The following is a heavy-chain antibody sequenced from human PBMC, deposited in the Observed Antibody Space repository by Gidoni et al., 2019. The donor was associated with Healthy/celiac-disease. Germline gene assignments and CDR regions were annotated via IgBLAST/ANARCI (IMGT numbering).Heavy chain of an antibody. V-gene: IGHV1-3*01. CDR3: ARDGGYDSSGYDDY. Sequence: QVQLVQSGAEVKKPGASVKVSCKASGYTFTSYAMHWVRQAPGQRLEWMGWINAGNGNTKYSQKCQGRVTITRDTSASTAYMELSSLRSEDTAVYYCARDGGYDSSGYDDYWGQGTLVTVSS. CDR1: GYTFTSYA. J-gene: IGHJ4*02. CDR2: INAGNGNT. D-gene: IGHD3-22*01.